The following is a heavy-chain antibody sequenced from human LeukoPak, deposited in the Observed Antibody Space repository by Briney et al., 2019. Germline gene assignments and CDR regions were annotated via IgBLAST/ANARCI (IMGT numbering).Heavy chain of an antibody. D-gene: IGHD3-22*01. CDR2: INPNSGGT. Sequence: ASVKVSCKASGYTFTGYYMHWVRQAPGQGLEWMGWINPNSGGTNYAQKFQGRVTMTRDTSTSTAYMELRSLRSDDTAVYYCARTDDYYYDSSGYSTDFDYWGQGTLVTVSS. CDR3: ARTDDYYYDSSGYSTDFDY. V-gene: IGHV1-2*02. J-gene: IGHJ4*02. CDR1: GYTFTGYY.